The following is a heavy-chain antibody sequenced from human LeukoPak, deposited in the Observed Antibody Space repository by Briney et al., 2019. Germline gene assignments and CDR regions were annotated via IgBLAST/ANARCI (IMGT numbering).Heavy chain of an antibody. CDR1: GGSISSYY. D-gene: IGHD5-18*01. J-gene: IGHJ4*02. CDR3: ARGARGFTYGYFDY. CDR2: IYHSGNT. V-gene: IGHV4-38-2*02. Sequence: PSETLSLTCTVSGGSISSYYWVWIRQPPGKGLEWIGSIYHSGNTNNNPSLKSRVTISADTSKNQFSLKLSSVTAADTAVFYCARGARGFTYGYFDYWGQGTLVTVSS.